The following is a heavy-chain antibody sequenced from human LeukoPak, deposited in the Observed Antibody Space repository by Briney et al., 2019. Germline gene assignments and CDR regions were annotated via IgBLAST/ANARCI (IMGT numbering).Heavy chain of an antibody. D-gene: IGHD1-26*01. V-gene: IGHV3-23*01. CDR3: AKGRGWEASYYYYYMDV. CDR2: ISGNSGTT. Sequence: GGSLRLSCAASGFTFISYGMSWFRQAPGKGLEWVSGISGNSGTTYYADSVKGRFTISRDNAKNTLYLQMNSLRAEDTAVYYCAKGRGWEASYYYYYMDVWGKGTTVTISS. J-gene: IGHJ6*03. CDR1: GFTFISYG.